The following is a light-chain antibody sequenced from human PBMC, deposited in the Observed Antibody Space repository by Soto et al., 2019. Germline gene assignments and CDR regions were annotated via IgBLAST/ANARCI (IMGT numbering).Light chain of an antibody. CDR2: GAS. CDR3: QQRSNWPPPIT. J-gene: IGKJ5*01. Sequence: EIVMTQYPATLSVSPGERATVSCRASQSVSSSYLAWYQQKPGQAPRLLIYGASTRATGIPARFSGSGSGTDFTLTISSLESEDFAVYYCQQRSNWPPPITFGQGTRLEIK. V-gene: IGKV3-15*01. CDR1: QSVSSSY.